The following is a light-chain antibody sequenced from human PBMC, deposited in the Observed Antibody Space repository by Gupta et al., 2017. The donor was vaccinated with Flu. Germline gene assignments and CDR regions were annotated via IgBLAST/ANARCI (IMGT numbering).Light chain of an antibody. CDR1: QSVDSH. J-gene: IGKJ4*01. Sequence: ERATLSCRASQSVDSHLAWFQQKPGQSPRLLIYGASTRATGIPARFSGSGSGTDFTLTISSLQSEDFAVYYCQQYNNWPPLTFGGRTKVEIK. CDR3: QQYNNWPPLT. V-gene: IGKV3-15*01. CDR2: GAS.